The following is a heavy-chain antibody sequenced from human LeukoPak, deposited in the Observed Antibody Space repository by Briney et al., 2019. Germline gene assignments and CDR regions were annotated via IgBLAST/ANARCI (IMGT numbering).Heavy chain of an antibody. CDR1: VFTFSNYV. D-gene: IGHD5-24*01. CDR2: VRYDGSNR. V-gene: IGHV3-30*02. J-gene: IGHJ3*02. Sequence: GGSLRLSCAASVFTFSNYVMHWVRQAPGKHLEWVAFVRYDGSNRYYADSVKGRFTISRDDSKNTLYLQMNSLRTEDTAVYYCAKEEIDAFDIWGQGTMVTVSS. CDR3: AKEEIDAFDI.